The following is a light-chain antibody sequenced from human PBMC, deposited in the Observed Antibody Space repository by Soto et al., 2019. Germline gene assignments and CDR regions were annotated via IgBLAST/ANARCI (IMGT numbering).Light chain of an antibody. CDR1: QTVRNNY. CDR3: QQFSSYPLT. Sequence: VVLTQSPATLSLSPGERATLSCRASQTVRNNYLAWYQQKPGQAPRLLIYDASSRATGIPDRFSGGGSGTDFTLTISRLEPEDFAVYYCQQFSSYPLTFGGGTKVEIK. V-gene: IGKV3-20*01. CDR2: DAS. J-gene: IGKJ4*01.